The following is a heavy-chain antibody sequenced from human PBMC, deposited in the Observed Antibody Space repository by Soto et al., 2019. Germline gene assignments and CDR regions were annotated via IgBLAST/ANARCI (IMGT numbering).Heavy chain of an antibody. J-gene: IGHJ4*02. CDR3: VRVFSSSWFYYFDY. CDR2: IYHSGST. CDR1: GGSISSGGYS. Sequence: PSETLSLTCAVSGGSISSGGYSWSWIRQPPGKGLEWIGYIYHSGSTYYNPSLKSRVTISVDTSKNQFSLKLSSVTAADTAVYYCVRVFSSSWFYYFDYWGQGTLVTVSS. V-gene: IGHV4-30-2*03. D-gene: IGHD6-13*01.